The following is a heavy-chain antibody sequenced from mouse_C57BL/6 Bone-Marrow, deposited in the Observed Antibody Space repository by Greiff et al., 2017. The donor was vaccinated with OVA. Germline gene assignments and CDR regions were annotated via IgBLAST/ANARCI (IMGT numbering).Heavy chain of an antibody. V-gene: IGHV1-82*01. CDR3: ARHEDGYYASYFDY. CDR1: GYAFSSSW. Sequence: QVQLKESGPELVKPGASVKISCKASGYAFSSSWMNWVKQRPGKGLEWIGRIYPGDGDTNYNGKFKGKATLTADKSSSTAYMQLSILTSEDSAVYFCARHEDGYYASYFDYWGQGTTLTVSS. CDR2: IYPGDGDT. D-gene: IGHD2-3*01. J-gene: IGHJ2*01.